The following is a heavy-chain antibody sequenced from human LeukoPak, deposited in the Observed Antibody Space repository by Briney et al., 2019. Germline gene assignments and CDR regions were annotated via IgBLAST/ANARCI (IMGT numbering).Heavy chain of an antibody. Sequence: GGSLRLSCAASGFTFSRFSMNWVRQAPGKGLEWVSSISSGSDVYYADSLKGRFTISRDNAKNSLYLQMNSLRADDTAVYYCARGIAVAAPDYWGQGSLVTVSS. J-gene: IGHJ4*02. CDR1: GFTFSRFS. V-gene: IGHV3-21*01. CDR3: ARGIAVAAPDY. CDR2: ISSGSDV. D-gene: IGHD6-19*01.